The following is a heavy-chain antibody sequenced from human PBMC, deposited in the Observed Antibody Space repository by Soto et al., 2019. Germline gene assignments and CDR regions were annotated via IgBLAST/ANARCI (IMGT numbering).Heavy chain of an antibody. CDR2: IKSKSDGAKT. CDR3: TTGLTIFGVVIDP. Sequence: GSLRLSFGVSGLTLSNALITWVRQAPGKGLEWVGRIKSKSDGAKTDYAAPVRGRFIISRDDSKNTLYLQMNSLKTEDTAVYYCTTGLTIFGVVIDPWGQGTLVTVSS. V-gene: IGHV3-15*01. D-gene: IGHD3-3*01. CDR1: GLTLSNAL. J-gene: IGHJ5*02.